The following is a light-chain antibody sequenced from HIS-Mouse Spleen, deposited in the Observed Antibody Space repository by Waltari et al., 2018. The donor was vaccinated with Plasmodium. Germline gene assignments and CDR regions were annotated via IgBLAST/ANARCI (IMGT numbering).Light chain of an antibody. CDR2: AES. CDR3: LQDYNYPRT. V-gene: IGKV1-6*01. CDR1: QGIRNE. J-gene: IGKJ1*01. Sequence: AIQMTQSPSSLSASVGDRVTITCRASQGIRNELGWYQQKPGKAPKLLIYAESSLQSGVPSRFSGRGSGTDFTLTISSLQPADFATYYCLQDYNYPRTFGQGTKVEIK.